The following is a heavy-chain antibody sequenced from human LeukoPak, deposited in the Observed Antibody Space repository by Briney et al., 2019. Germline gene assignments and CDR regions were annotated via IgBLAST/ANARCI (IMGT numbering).Heavy chain of an antibody. D-gene: IGHD3-3*01. CDR2: IKQDGSEK. CDR3: ARDTQLPIFGDPLEEEDV. CDR1: GFTFSSNW. V-gene: IGHV3-7*01. J-gene: IGHJ6*04. Sequence: SRGSLRLSCAASGFTFSSNWMSWVRQAPGKGLEWMPNIKQDGSEKYYVDSVKGRFTISRDNAKNSLYLQMNSLRAEDTAVYYSARDTQLPIFGDPLEEEDVWGKGTTVTVSS.